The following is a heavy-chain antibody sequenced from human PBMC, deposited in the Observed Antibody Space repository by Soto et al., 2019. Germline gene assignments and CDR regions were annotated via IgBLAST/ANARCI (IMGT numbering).Heavy chain of an antibody. Sequence: QVQLVQSGAEVKKPGSSVKVSCKASGGTFSSYAISWVRKAPGQGLEWMGGIIPIFGTANYAQKYQGRVTITADESTSTAYMELSSLRSEDTAVYYCARANSIAVARDAFDIWGQGTMVTVSS. CDR2: IIPIFGTA. CDR1: GGTFSSYA. D-gene: IGHD6-19*01. CDR3: ARANSIAVARDAFDI. J-gene: IGHJ3*02. V-gene: IGHV1-69*12.